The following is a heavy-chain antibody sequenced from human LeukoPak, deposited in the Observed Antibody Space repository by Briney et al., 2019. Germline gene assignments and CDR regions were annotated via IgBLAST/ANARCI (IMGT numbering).Heavy chain of an antibody. CDR1: GFTFSNFE. CDR3: ARIFSGGPTGHSFDI. J-gene: IGHJ3*02. CDR2: ISSSGSTK. Sequence: GGSLRLSCAASGFTFSNFEMNWVRQAPGKGLEWVSYISSSGSTKYYADSVKGRFTISRDNAKNSLYLQINSLRAEDTAVYYCARIFSGGPTGHSFDIWGQGKMVTVSS. V-gene: IGHV3-48*03. D-gene: IGHD2-15*01.